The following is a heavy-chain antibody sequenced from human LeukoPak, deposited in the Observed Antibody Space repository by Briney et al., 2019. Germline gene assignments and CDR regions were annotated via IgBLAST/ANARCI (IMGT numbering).Heavy chain of an antibody. D-gene: IGHD1-26*01. J-gene: IGHJ4*02. CDR2: INHSGST. V-gene: IGHV4-34*01. CDR3: ACVGATLNYFDY. Sequence: SETLSLTCAVYGGSFSGYYWSWIRQPPGKGLEWIGEINHSGSTNYNPSLKSRVTISVDTSKNQFSLKLSSVTAADTAVYYCACVGATLNYFDYWGQGTLVTVSS. CDR1: GGSFSGYY.